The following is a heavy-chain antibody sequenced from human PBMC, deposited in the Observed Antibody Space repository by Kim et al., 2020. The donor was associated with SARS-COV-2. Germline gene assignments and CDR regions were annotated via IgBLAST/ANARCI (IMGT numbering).Heavy chain of an antibody. J-gene: IGHJ6*02. CDR3: AGTMVRGVIITGYYYYGMDV. D-gene: IGHD3-10*01. Sequence: GRFTISRDNSKNPLYLQMNSLRAEDTAVYYCAGTMVRGVIITGYYYYGMDVWGQGTTVTVSS. V-gene: IGHV3-30*07.